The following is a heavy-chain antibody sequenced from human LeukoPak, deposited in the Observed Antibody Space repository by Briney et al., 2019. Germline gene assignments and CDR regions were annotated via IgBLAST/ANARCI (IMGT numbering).Heavy chain of an antibody. Sequence: PSETLSLTCRVYGGSFSGYYWSWIRQPPGKGLEWIGEVNYSGSINYKPSLKSRVIISVDTSKNQFSLKLKSVTAADTAVYYCASYRYGYRGMDSWGQATQVTVSS. CDR2: VNYSGSI. V-gene: IGHV4-34*01. CDR1: GGSFSGYY. J-gene: IGHJ5*01. CDR3: ASYRYGYRGMDS. D-gene: IGHD5-12*01.